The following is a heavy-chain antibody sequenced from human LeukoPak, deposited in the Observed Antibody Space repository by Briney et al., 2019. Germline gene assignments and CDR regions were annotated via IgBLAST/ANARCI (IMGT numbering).Heavy chain of an antibody. CDR2: IYYSGST. CDR3: AGSYTYYYYYYMDV. CDR1: GGSISSYY. J-gene: IGHJ6*03. D-gene: IGHD3-10*01. Sequence: SETLPLTCTVAGGSISSYYWSWIRKPPGKELEWIGYIYYSGSTNYNPSLKSRVTISVDTSKNQFSLKLSSVTAADTAVYYCAGSYTYYYYYYMDVWGKGTTVTVSS. V-gene: IGHV4-59*01.